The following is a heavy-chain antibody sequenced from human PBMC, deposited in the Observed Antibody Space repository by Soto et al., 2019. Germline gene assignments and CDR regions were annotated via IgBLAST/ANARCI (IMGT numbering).Heavy chain of an antibody. V-gene: IGHV3-23*01. CDR2: VISNGGDT. CDR3: AREPRYCRGGSCSITGDAYDI. D-gene: IGHD2-15*01. J-gene: IGHJ3*02. Sequence: GGSLRLSCAASGFPFSSYAMSWVRQAPGKGLEWVSTVISNGGDTHYADSVRGRFSLSRDISDNTLHLQMNNLRVEDTAVYYCAREPRYCRGGSCSITGDAYDIWGQGTMVTVSS. CDR1: GFPFSSYA.